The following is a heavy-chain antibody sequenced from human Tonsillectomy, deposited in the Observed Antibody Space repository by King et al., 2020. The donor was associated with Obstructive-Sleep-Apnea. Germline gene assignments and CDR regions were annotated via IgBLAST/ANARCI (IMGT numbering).Heavy chain of an antibody. V-gene: IGHV3-30*18. CDR2: ISYDGSNK. D-gene: IGHD3-22*01. CDR1: GFTFSSYG. Sequence: QLVQSGGGVVQPGRSLRLSCAASGFTFSSYGMHWVRQAPGKGLEWVAVISYDGSNKYYADSVKGRFTISRDNSKNTLYLQMNSLRAEDTAVYYCANSLGSSGYTYYYYGMDVWGQGTTVTVSS. J-gene: IGHJ6*02. CDR3: ANSLGSSGYTYYYYGMDV.